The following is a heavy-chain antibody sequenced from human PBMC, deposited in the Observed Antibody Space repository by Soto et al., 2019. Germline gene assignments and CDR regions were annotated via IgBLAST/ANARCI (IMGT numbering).Heavy chain of an antibody. CDR1: GFTFSSYW. J-gene: IGHJ4*02. D-gene: IGHD3-3*01. V-gene: IGHV3-74*01. CDR2: INSDGSST. Sequence: EVQLVESGGGLVQPGGSLRLSCAASGFTFSSYWMHWVRQAPGKGLVWVSRINSDGSSTTYADSVKGRFTISRDNAKNTLYLQMNSLGAEDTAVYHCARVTYDFWIGYYVGDRYDFWGQGTLVTVSS. CDR3: ARVTYDFWIGYYVGDRYDF.